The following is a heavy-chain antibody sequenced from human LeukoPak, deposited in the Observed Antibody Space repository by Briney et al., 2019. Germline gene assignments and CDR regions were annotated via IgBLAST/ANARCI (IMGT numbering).Heavy chain of an antibody. D-gene: IGHD1-7*01. CDR1: GFTLSSFA. V-gene: IGHV3-23*01. CDR2: ISGSGGST. J-gene: IGHJ4*02. CDR3: VKRTVNYPFDF. Sequence: GGSLRLSCAASGFTLSSFAMNWVRQAPGKGLEWVSAISGSGGSTFYADSVKGRFTISRDNSENTLYLQMNSLRAGDTAVYYCVKRTVNYPFDFWGQGTLLTVSS.